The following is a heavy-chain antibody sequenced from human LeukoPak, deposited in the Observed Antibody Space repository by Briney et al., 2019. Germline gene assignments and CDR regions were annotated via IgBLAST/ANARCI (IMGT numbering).Heavy chain of an antibody. D-gene: IGHD3-10*01. CDR2: IYYSGST. CDR3: TRGPWGSGSYAAMDV. CDR1: GGSISGYY. V-gene: IGHV4-59*01. J-gene: IGHJ6*03. Sequence: SETLSLTCTVSGGSISGYYWNWIRQPPGKGLDWIGYIYYSGSTNYNPSLKSRVTISVDTSKNQFSLKLTSVTAADTAVYYCTRGPWGSGSYAAMDVWGKGTTVTVSS.